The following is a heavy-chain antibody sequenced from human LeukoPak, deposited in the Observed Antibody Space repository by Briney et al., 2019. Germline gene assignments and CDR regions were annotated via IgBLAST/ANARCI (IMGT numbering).Heavy chain of an antibody. J-gene: IGHJ4*02. CDR1: GFTFSSCA. V-gene: IGHV3-23*01. Sequence: PGGSLRLSCAASGFTFSSCAMSWVRQAPGKGLEWVSAISGSGGSTYYADSVKGRFTISRDNSKNTLYLQMNSLRAEDTAVYYCAKKYYYDSSGADFDYWGQGTLVTVSS. D-gene: IGHD3-22*01. CDR3: AKKYYYDSSGADFDY. CDR2: ISGSGGST.